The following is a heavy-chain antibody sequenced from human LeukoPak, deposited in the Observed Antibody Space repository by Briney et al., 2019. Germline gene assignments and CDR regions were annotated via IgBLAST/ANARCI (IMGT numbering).Heavy chain of an antibody. CDR1: DGSISSYY. D-gene: IGHD2-21*01. CDR2: IYYSGNT. Sequence: SETLSLTCTVSDGSISSYYWIWIRQPPGKGLEWVGYIYYSGNTNYNPSLKSRVTISVDTSRNQFSLKLSSVTAADTAVYYCARQAALYSHGLDVWGPGTTVIVSS. V-gene: IGHV4-59*01. CDR3: ARQAALYSHGLDV. J-gene: IGHJ6*02.